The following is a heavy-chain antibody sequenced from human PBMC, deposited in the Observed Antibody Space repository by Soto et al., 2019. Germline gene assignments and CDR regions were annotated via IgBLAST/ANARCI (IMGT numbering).Heavy chain of an antibody. D-gene: IGHD4-17*01. Sequence: QVKLVESGGGVVQPGRSLRLSCAASGFNFNNYGMHWVRQAPGKGLEWVAVIWYDGSNKYYADSVKGRFTISRDNSKNMLYLQMNSLRAEDTAVYYCARDRWREYGDPTVDYWGQGTLVTVSA. CDR2: IWYDGSNK. J-gene: IGHJ4*02. CDR3: ARDRWREYGDPTVDY. V-gene: IGHV3-33*01. CDR1: GFNFNNYG.